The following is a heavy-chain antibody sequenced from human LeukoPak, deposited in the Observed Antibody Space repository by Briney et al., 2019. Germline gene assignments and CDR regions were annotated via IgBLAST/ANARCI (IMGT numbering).Heavy chain of an antibody. CDR3: ARDHGGGSYTPSLDY. D-gene: IGHD1-26*01. J-gene: IGHJ4*02. CDR1: GFTFSSYS. V-gene: IGHV3-21*01. Sequence: GGSLRLSCAASGFTFSSYSMNWARQAPGKGLEWVSSISSSSSYIYYADSVKGRFTISRDNAKNSLYLQMNSLRAEDTAVYYCARDHGGGSYTPSLDYWGQGTLVTVSS. CDR2: ISSSSSYI.